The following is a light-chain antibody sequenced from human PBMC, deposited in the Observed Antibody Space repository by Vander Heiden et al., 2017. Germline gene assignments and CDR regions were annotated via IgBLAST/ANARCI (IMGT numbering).Light chain of an antibody. Sequence: LVMTHPPPSLPLTSVDPAFTTCRSSQSLLYSNGNDHLDWYLQKPGQSPQLLIYLGSNRASGVPDRFSGTGSGTDFTLKISRVEAEDVGVYYCMQALQTPYTFGQGTKLEIK. CDR2: LGS. V-gene: IGKV2-28*01. CDR3: MQALQTPYT. J-gene: IGKJ2*01. CDR1: QSLLYSNGNDH.